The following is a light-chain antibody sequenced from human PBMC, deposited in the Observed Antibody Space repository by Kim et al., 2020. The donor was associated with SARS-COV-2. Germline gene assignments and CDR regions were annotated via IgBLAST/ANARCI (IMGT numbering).Light chain of an antibody. CDR2: QHT. V-gene: IGLV3-1*01. J-gene: IGLJ3*02. CDR1: KLGDKY. Sequence: VSPGQTASITCSGSKLGDKYAYWYQKKPGQSPVLVIYQHTKRPPGISQRFSGSSSGNTATLTISRAQTMDEADYYCQAWDSSTAVFGGGTQLTVL. CDR3: QAWDSSTAV.